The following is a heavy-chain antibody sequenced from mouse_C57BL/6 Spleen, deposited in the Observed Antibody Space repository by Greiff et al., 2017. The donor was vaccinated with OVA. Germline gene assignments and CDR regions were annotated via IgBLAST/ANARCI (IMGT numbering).Heavy chain of an antibody. V-gene: IGHV5-17*01. Sequence: EVQLVESGGGLVKPGGSLKLSCAASGFTFSDYGLHWVRQAPEKGLEWVAYISSGSSTIYYADTVKGRFTISRDNAKNTLFLQMTSLRSEDTAMYYCAKPYGSIYWYFDVWGTGTTVTVSS. J-gene: IGHJ1*03. D-gene: IGHD1-1*01. CDR3: AKPYGSIYWYFDV. CDR1: GFTFSDYG. CDR2: ISSGSSTI.